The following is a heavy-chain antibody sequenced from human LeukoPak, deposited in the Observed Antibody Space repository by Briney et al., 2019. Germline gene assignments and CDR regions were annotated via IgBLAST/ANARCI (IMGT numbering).Heavy chain of an antibody. D-gene: IGHD3-9*01. CDR2: IYYSGST. CDR1: GGSISSYY. J-gene: IGHJ4*02. CDR3: ARGSDDILTGYSQYYFDY. V-gene: IGHV4-59*12. Sequence: SETLSLTCTVSGGSISSYYWSWIRQPPGKGLEWIGYIYYSGSTNYNPSLKSRVTISVDTSKNQFSLKLSSVTAADTAMYYCARGSDDILTGYSQYYFDYWGQGTLVTVSS.